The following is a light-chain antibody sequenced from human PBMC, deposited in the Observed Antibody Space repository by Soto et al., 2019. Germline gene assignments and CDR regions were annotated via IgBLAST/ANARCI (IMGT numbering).Light chain of an antibody. J-gene: IGKJ1*01. CDR2: GAS. V-gene: IGKV3-20*01. CDR1: QSVSNNY. CDR3: QQYGSSGT. Sequence: IVSTQSPGTLSLSQGERATLSCRASQSVSNNYLAWYQQKPGQAPRLLIYGASNRATGIPDRFSGSGSGTDFTLTISRLEPEDFAVYYCQQYGSSGTFGQGTKVDIK.